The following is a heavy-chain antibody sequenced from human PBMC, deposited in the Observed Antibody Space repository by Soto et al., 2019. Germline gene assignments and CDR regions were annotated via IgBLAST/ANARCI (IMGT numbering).Heavy chain of an antibody. V-gene: IGHV4-59*08. CDR2: IYYSGST. D-gene: IGHD6-13*01. CDR1: GSSISSSY. CDR3: ARQRMIAAASTKWFDP. J-gene: IGHJ5*02. Sequence: SETLSLTCAVAGSSISSSYWTWIWQPPGKGLEYIGYIYYSGSTDYNPSLKSRVTISIDTSKNQFSLKLSSVTAADTAMYYCARQRMIAAASTKWFDPWGQGTLVTV.